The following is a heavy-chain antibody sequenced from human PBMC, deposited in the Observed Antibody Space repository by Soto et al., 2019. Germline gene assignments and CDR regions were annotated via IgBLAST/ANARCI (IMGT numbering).Heavy chain of an antibody. Sequence: QVQLVESGGGVVQPGRSLRLSCVVSGFTFSSYGMHWVRQAPGKGLEWVALVWYDGSNEYYSDSVKGRFTISRDNSENTLYLQMNSLRAEDTAVYYCASAPGTAMAFFDYRGQGTLVTVSS. CDR3: ASAPGTAMAFFDY. D-gene: IGHD5-18*01. J-gene: IGHJ4*02. CDR1: GFTFSSYG. CDR2: VWYDGSNE. V-gene: IGHV3-33*01.